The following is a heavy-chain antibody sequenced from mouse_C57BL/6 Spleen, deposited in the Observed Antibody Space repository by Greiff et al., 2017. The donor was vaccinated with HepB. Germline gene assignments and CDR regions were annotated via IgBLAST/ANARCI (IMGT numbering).Heavy chain of an antibody. D-gene: IGHD1-1*01. Sequence: QVQLKQPGAELVMPGASVKLSCKASGYTFTSYWMHWVKQRPGQGLEWIGEIDPSDSYTNYNQKFKGKSTLTVDKSSSTAYMQLSSLTSEDSAVYYCARSDYYGSSYWGQGTTLTVSS. CDR2: IDPSDSYT. CDR3: ARSDYYGSSY. V-gene: IGHV1-69*01. CDR1: GYTFTSYW. J-gene: IGHJ2*01.